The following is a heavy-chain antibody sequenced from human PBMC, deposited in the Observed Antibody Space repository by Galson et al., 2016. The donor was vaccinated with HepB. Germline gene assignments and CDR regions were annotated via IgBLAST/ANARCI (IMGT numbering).Heavy chain of an antibody. J-gene: IGHJ4*02. V-gene: IGHV1-2*02. Sequence: SVKVSCKASGNIFTSYYLHWVRQAPGQGLEWMGYIDPKSGYTRSAQKFHARVTMTGDTSISTAYMELGSLTSDDSAVYFCANKFDWGQGTLVSVSS. CDR1: GNIFTSYY. CDR2: IDPKSGYT. CDR3: ANKFD. D-gene: IGHD3-10*01.